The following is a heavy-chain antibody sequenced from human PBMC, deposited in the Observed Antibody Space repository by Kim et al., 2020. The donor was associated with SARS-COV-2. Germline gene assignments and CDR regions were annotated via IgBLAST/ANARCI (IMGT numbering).Heavy chain of an antibody. J-gene: IGHJ4*02. Sequence: GGSLRLSCAASGFTFSSYGMHWVRQAPGKGLEWVAVIWYDGSNKYYADSVKGRFTISRDNSKNTLYLQMNSLRAEDTAVYYCARDKFGGVNPLSYWGQGTLVTVSS. D-gene: IGHD3-16*01. V-gene: IGHV3-33*01. CDR1: GFTFSSYG. CDR2: IWYDGSNK. CDR3: ARDKFGGVNPLSY.